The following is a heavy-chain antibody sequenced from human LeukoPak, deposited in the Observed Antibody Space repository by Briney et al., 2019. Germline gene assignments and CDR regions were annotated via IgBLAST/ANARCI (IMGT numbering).Heavy chain of an antibody. CDR2: IYSGGST. D-gene: IGHD3-22*01. J-gene: IGHJ4*02. CDR1: GFTVSSNY. V-gene: IGHV3-53*01. Sequence: GGSLRLSCAASGFTVSSNYMSWVRQALGKGLEWVSVIYSGGSTYYADSVKGRFTISRDNSKNTLYLQMNSLRAEDTAVYYCARYRRYYYDSSGYFLSDYYFDYWGQGTLVTVSS. CDR3: ARYRRYYYDSSGYFLSDYYFDY.